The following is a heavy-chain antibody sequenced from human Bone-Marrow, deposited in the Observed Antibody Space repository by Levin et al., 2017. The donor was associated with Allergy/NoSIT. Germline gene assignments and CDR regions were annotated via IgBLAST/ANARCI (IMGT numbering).Heavy chain of an antibody. V-gene: IGHV3-30-3*01. J-gene: IGHJ4*02. D-gene: IGHD3-22*01. CDR2: ISYDGSNK. CDR3: ARAYYYDSSGYYMVDY. CDR1: GFTFSSYA. Sequence: SCAASGFTFSSYAMHWVRQAPGKGLEWVAVISYDGSNKYYADSVKGRFTISRDNSKNTLYLQMNSLRAEDTAVYYCARAYYYDSSGYYMVDYWGQGTLVTVSS.